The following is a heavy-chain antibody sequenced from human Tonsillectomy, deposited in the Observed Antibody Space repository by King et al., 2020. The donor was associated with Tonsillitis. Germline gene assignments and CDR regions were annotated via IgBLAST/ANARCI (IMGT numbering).Heavy chain of an antibody. D-gene: IGHD2-8*02. Sequence: QLVQSGAEVKKPGSSVKVSCKASGGTFSSHSTNWVRQAPGQGLEWMGRIIPMLDITNYAQMFQGRVTITADKSTYTAYMELSSLRSEDTAVFYCARDTGYYFDYWGQGSLVTVSS. J-gene: IGHJ4*02. CDR3: ARDTGYYFDY. V-gene: IGHV1-69*04. CDR2: IIPMLDIT. CDR1: GGTFSSHS.